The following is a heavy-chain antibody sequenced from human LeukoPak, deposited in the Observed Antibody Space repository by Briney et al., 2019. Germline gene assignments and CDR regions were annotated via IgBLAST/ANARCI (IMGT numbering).Heavy chain of an antibody. CDR3: ARIAAAGKPFDP. V-gene: IGHV4-61*02. D-gene: IGHD6-13*01. J-gene: IGHJ5*02. CDR1: GGPVRSASYY. CDR2: IYTSEST. Sequence: PSETLSLTCTVSGGPVRSASYYWSWVRQPAGKGLEWIGRIYTSESTSYNPSLKSQVTMSLDTSRNQFSLKLSSVTAADTAVYYCARIAAAGKPFDPWGQGTLVTVSS.